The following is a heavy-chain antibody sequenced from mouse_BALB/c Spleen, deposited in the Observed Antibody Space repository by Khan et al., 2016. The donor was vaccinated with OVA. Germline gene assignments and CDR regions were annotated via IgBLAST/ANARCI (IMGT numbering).Heavy chain of an antibody. CDR1: GFDFSRYW. J-gene: IGHJ3*01. D-gene: IGHD2-14*01. V-gene: IGHV4-1*02. CDR3: ARPYRYDGRAWFAY. Sequence: EVKLLESGGGLVQPGGSLKLSYAASGFDFSRYWMSWVRQAPGKGLEWIGEINPDSSTINYTPSLKDKFIISRDNAKNTLYLQMSKVRSEDTALYYCARPYRYDGRAWFAYWGQGTLVTVSA. CDR2: INPDSSTI.